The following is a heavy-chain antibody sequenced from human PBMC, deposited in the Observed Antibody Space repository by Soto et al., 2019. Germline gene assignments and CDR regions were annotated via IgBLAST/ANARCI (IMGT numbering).Heavy chain of an antibody. D-gene: IGHD2-2*01. CDR2: IFYSGST. V-gene: IGHV4-31*03. Sequence: QVQLQESGPGLVKPSQTLSLTCTVSGGSIASGGYYWSWIRQLPGKGLEWIGYIFYSGSTYYNPSLKSRVTRSVDTSKNQFSLKLSSVTAADTAVYYCASALVAATMRWFDPWVQGTLVTVSS. CDR1: GGSIASGGYY. J-gene: IGHJ5*02. CDR3: ASALVAATMRWFDP.